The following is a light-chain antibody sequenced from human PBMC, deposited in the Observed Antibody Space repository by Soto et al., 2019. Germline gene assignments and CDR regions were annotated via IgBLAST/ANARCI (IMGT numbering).Light chain of an antibody. V-gene: IGLV3-9*01. CDR1: NIGSKN. J-gene: IGLJ2*01. Sequence: SYELTQPLSVSVALGQTARITCGENNIGSKNVHWYQQKPGQAPVLVISRDSNRPSGIPERVSGSNSGNTATLTISRAQAGDEADYYCQVWDSSTVVFGGGTKLTVL. CDR3: QVWDSSTVV. CDR2: RDS.